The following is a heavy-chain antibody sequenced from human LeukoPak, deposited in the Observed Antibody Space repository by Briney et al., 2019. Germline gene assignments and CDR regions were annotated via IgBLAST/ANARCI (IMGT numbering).Heavy chain of an antibody. CDR3: ARGTAHYDYVWGSYRSGYYFDY. CDR2: IYHSGST. D-gene: IGHD3-16*02. V-gene: IGHV4-30-2*01. CDR1: GGSISSGGYS. J-gene: IGHJ4*02. Sequence: SQTLSLTCAVSGGSISSGGYSWSWIRQPPGKGLEWIGYIYHSGSTYYNPSLKSRVTISVDRSKSQFSLKLSSVTAADTAVYYCARGTAHYDYVWGSYRSGYYFDYWGQGTLVTVSS.